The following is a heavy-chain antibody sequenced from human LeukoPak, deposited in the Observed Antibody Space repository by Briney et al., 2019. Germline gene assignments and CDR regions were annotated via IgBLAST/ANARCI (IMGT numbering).Heavy chain of an antibody. CDR3: ARPMVRGALSWFDP. CDR2: INSDGSST. J-gene: IGHJ5*02. CDR1: GGSISSSYYY. Sequence: ETLSLTCTVSGGSISSSYYYWGWVRQAPGKGLVWVSRINSDGSSTSYADSVKGRFTISRDNAKNTLYLQMNSLRAEDTAVYYCARPMVRGALSWFDPWGQGTLVTVSS. D-gene: IGHD3-10*01. V-gene: IGHV3-74*01.